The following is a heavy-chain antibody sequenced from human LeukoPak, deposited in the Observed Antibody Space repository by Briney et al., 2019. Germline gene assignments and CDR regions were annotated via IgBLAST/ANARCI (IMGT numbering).Heavy chain of an antibody. D-gene: IGHD6-19*01. V-gene: IGHV3-30-3*01. J-gene: IGHJ4*02. CDR3: ARCSVAGPWLQNWVNY. CDR2: ISYDGSNK. CDR1: GFTFSSYA. Sequence: GRSLRLSCAASGFTFSSYAMHWVRQAPGKGLEWVAVISYDGSNKYYADSVKGRFTISRDNSKNTLYLQMNSLRAEDTAVYYCARCSVAGPWLQNWVNYWGQGTLVTVSS.